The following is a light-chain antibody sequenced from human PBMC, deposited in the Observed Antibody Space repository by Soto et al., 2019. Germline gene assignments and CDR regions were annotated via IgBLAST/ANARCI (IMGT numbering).Light chain of an antibody. Sequence: EMGMTQSPATLPASPGERATLSSRASQSVSSNLAWYQQKPGQAPRLLIYGPSTRATGIPARFSGSGSGTAFTLTISSLQSEDFAIYSCQQDNNWPPDRTFGQGTKVEIK. J-gene: IGKJ1*01. CDR3: QQDNNWPPDRT. CDR1: QSVSSN. CDR2: GPS. V-gene: IGKV3-15*01.